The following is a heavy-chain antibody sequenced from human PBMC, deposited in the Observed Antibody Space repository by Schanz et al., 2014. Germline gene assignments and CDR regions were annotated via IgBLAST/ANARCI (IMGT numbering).Heavy chain of an antibody. CDR3: ARDGGRDGYNLAFDV. CDR2: ISGSGGSA. D-gene: IGHD5-12*01. Sequence: EVHLVESGGGLVQPGGSLRLSCAASGFTFRSFAMTWVRQSPGKGLDWVSAISGSGGSAYYADSVKGRFIISRDSSKNTLFLQMNSLRAEDTAVYFCARDGGRDGYNLAFDVWGQGTLVTVSS. CDR1: GFTFRSFA. J-gene: IGHJ3*01. V-gene: IGHV3-23*04.